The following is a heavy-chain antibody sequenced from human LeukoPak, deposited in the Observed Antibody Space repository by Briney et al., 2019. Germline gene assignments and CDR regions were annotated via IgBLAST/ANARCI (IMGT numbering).Heavy chain of an antibody. CDR1: GESFSGYY. CDR3: ARHRGGQLARNNWLDP. V-gene: IGHV4-34*01. Sequence: SETLSLTCAVYGESFSGYYWSWIRQPPGKGLEWIGEINHSGSTNYNPSLKSRVTISVDTSKNQFSLKLSSVTAADTAVYYCARHRGGQLARNNWLDPWGQGTLVTVSS. J-gene: IGHJ5*02. CDR2: INHSGST. D-gene: IGHD6-6*01.